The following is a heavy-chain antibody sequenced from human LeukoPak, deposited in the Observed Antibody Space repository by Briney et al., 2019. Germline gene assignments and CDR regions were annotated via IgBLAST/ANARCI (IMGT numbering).Heavy chain of an antibody. CDR1: GFTFSTYW. V-gene: IGHV3-7*01. D-gene: IGHD2-2*02. CDR3: ARVFLVHQPLLYHASYFDY. CDR2: IKGDGSEK. J-gene: IGHJ4*02. Sequence: GGSLRLSCAASGFTFSTYWMAWVRQAPGKGLEWVANIKGDGSEKYHGDSVTGRFTISRDNAKNSLYLQMNSLRAEDTAIYYCARVFLVHQPLLYHASYFDYWGQGTLVTVSS.